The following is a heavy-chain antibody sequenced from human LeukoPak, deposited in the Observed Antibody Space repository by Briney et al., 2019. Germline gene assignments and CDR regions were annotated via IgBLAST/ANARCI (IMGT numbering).Heavy chain of an antibody. CDR3: GMFAVIVGGGLDI. D-gene: IGHD1-26*01. Sequence: PSETLSLTCAVYGGSFCVYYFTWIRQPPGKGLEWIGDINHSGISSYNKSPKSRVTISVDTSKNQVSLELNSVTAADTAVYYCGMFAVIVGGGLDIWGQGTVVTVSS. J-gene: IGHJ3*02. V-gene: IGHV4-34*01. CDR1: GGSFCVYY. CDR2: INHSGIS.